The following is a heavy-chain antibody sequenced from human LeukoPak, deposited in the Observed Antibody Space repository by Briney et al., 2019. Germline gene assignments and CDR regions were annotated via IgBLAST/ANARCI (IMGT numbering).Heavy chain of an antibody. J-gene: IGHJ6*02. V-gene: IGHV3-33*01. CDR3: ARGLYGSSRYYGMDV. Sequence: GGSLRLSCAASGFTFSNYGMQWVRQTPGKGLEWVAVIWYDGSNQYYADSVKGRFTISRDNSKNTLYLQMNSLRAEDTAVYYCARGLYGSSRYYGMDVWGQGTTVTVSS. D-gene: IGHD6-13*01. CDR1: GFTFSNYG. CDR2: IWYDGSNQ.